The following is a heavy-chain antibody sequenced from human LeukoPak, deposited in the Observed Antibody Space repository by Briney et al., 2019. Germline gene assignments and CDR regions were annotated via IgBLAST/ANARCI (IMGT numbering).Heavy chain of an antibody. CDR2: IYYSGST. V-gene: IGHV4-39*07. D-gene: IGHD3-10*01. CDR1: GSISSNSYY. J-gene: IGHJ4*02. Sequence: SETLSLTCTVSGSISSNSYYWGWIRQPPGKGLEWIGSIYYSGSTYYNPSLKSRVTISVDTSKNQFSLKLSSVTAADTAVYYCALWFGEPGVDYWGQGTLVTVS. CDR3: ALWFGEPGVDY.